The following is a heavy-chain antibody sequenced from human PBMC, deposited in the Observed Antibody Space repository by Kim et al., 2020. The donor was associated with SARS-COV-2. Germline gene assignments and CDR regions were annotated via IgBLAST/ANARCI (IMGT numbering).Heavy chain of an antibody. D-gene: IGHD2-21*01. CDR2: ISYDGSNK. CDR1: GFTFSSYA. J-gene: IGHJ4*02. Sequence: GGSLRLSCAASGFTFSSYAMHWVRQAPGKGLEWVAVISYDGSNKYYADSVKGRFTISRDNSKNTLYLQMNSLRAEDTAVYYCAREVRDWWGQGTLVTVSS. CDR3: AREVRDW. V-gene: IGHV3-30-3*01.